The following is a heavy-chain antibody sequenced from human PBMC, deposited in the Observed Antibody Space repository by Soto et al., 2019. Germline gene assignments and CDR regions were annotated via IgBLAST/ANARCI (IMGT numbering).Heavy chain of an antibody. CDR3: AKAPPGDYYFDY. CDR2: ISGSGGST. CDR1: VFTCSSYA. D-gene: IGHD4-17*01. V-gene: IGHV3-23*01. J-gene: IGHJ4*02. Sequence: WWSLRLSCSASVFTCSSYAMSWFRQAPGKGLEWVSAISGSGGSTYYADSVKGRFTISRDNSKNTLYLQMNSLRAEDTAVYYCAKAPPGDYYFDYWGQGTLVTVSS.